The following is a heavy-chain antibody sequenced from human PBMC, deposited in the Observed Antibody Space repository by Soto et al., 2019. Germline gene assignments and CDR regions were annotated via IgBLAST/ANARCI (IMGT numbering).Heavy chain of an antibody. CDR3: ARDLWVEPELYYYGMDV. V-gene: IGHV4-30-4*01. CDR2: IFYSGTT. CDR1: VDSISSADYY. Sequence: SETLSLTCTFSVDSISSADYYCSWVRQTPWKGLEWIGHIFYSGTTYYNPSLKSRLTISVDTSKNHFSLRMTSVTDADTAVYYCARDLWVEPELYYYGMDVLGQGTTVIVSS. J-gene: IGHJ6*01. D-gene: IGHD1-1*01.